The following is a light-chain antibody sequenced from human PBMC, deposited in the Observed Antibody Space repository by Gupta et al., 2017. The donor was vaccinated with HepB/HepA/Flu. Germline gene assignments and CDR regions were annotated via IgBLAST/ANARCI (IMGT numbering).Light chain of an antibody. J-gene: IGKJ2*01. CDR1: QSISAY. CDR3: QQSYIIPYT. V-gene: IGKV1-39*01. Sequence: DIQMTQSPSSLSASVGDRVTITCRASQSISAYLNWYQQKSGRAPRLLIYGASNLQTGVPSRFSGSGSRTDFTLTISYLQPEDFATFYCQQSYIIPYTFGPGTKVE. CDR2: GAS.